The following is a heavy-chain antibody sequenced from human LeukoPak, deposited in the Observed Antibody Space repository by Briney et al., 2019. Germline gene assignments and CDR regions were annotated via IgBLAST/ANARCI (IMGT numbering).Heavy chain of an antibody. V-gene: IGHV3-23*01. CDR1: GFTFSSYA. J-gene: IGHJ3*02. CDR2: ISGSGRST. Sequence: HPGGSLRLSCAASGFTFSSYAMSWVRQAPGKGLEWVSTISGSGRSTYYADSVKGRFTLSRDNSKNTLYLQMNSLRPEDTAVYYCANLYYDNNSGAFDIWGQGTMVTVSS. D-gene: IGHD3-22*01. CDR3: ANLYYDNNSGAFDI.